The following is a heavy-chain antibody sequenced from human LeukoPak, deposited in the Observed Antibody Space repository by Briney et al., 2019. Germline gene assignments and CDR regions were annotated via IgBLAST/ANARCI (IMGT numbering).Heavy chain of an antibody. CDR2: VIPFFGTS. V-gene: IGHV1-69*13. D-gene: IGHD2-21*01. J-gene: IGHJ5*02. CDR3: AASENPVAIPIT. Sequence: GASVKVSCKASGGTFKTSGVNWVRQAPGQRLEWMGCVIPFFGTSNNAEKFQDRVTSTADESTTTAYMELSSLRSEDTAVYYCAASENPVAIPITWGQGTLVSVSS. CDR1: GGTFKTSG.